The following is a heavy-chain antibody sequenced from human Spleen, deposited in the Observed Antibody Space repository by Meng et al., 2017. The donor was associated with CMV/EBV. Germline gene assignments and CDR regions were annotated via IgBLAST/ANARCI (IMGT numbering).Heavy chain of an antibody. Sequence: GSLRLSCSVSGASIRNFYWIWIRQPPGKGLEWIGYTFYTGTINYNPSLRSRVTISVDTSKKQFSLKLSSVTAADTGIYYCARQDTVRDYYGLDVWGQGTTVTVSS. V-gene: IGHV4-59*01. D-gene: IGHD2-8*01. CDR2: TFYTGTI. J-gene: IGHJ6*02. CDR3: ARQDTVRDYYGLDV. CDR1: GASIRNFY.